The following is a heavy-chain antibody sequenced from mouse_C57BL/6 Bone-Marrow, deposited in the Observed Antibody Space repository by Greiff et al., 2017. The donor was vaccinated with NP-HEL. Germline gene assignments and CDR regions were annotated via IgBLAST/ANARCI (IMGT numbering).Heavy chain of an antibody. J-gene: IGHJ2*01. CDR3: ARQITTVVFDY. V-gene: IGHV1-61*01. CDR1: GYTFTSYC. CDR2: IYPSDSET. Sequence: VQLQQPGAELVRPGSSVKLSCKASGYTFTSYCMDWVKQRPGQGLEWIGNIYPSDSETHYNQKFKDKATLTVDKSSSTAYMQLSSLTSEDSAVYYCARQITTVVFDYWGQGTTLTVSS. D-gene: IGHD1-1*01.